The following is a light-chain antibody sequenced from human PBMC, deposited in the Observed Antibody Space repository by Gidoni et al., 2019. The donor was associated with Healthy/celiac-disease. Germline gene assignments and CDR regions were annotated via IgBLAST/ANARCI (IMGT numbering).Light chain of an antibody. Sequence: QSALTQPASVSGSPGQSITISCTGTSSDVGGYNYVPRYKQHPGKAPKLMIYEVSNRPSGVSNRFSGSKSSNTASLTISGLQAEDEADYYCSSYTSSSTPYVFGTGTKVTVL. CDR1: SSDVGGYNY. CDR2: EVS. J-gene: IGLJ1*01. V-gene: IGLV2-14*01. CDR3: SSYTSSSTPYV.